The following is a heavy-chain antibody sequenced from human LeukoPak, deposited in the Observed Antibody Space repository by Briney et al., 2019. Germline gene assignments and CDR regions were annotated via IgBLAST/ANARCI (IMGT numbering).Heavy chain of an antibody. CDR2: INSDGSST. V-gene: IGHV3-74*01. CDR1: GFAFSSYW. Sequence: GGSLRLSCAASGFAFSSYWMHWVRQTPGKGLVWVSRINSDGSSTSYADSVKGRFTISRDNAKNTLSLQMNSLRAEDTAVYYCAKDHGCGGDCYWTNHYFDYWGQGTLVTVSS. J-gene: IGHJ4*02. D-gene: IGHD2-21*02. CDR3: AKDHGCGGDCYWTNHYFDY.